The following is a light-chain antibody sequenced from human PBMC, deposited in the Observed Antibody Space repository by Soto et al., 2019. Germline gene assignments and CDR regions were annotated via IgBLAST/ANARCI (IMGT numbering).Light chain of an antibody. CDR3: CSYAGSTTYV. J-gene: IGLJ1*01. V-gene: IGLV2-23*02. CDR2: EVN. Sequence: QSVLTQPASVSRSPGQSITISCTGTRSDVGSYNLVSWYQQHPGNAPKVMIYEVNKRPSGVSNRFSGSKSGNTASLTISGLQAEDEADYYCCSYAGSTTYVFGTGTKVTVL. CDR1: RSDVGSYNL.